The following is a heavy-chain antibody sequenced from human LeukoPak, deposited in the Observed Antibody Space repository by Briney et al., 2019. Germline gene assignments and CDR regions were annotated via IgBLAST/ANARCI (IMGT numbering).Heavy chain of an antibody. Sequence: SETLSLTCTVPGGSISSSSYYWGWIRQPPGKGLEWIGSIYYSGSTYYNPSLKSRVTISVDTSKNQFSLKLSSVTAADTAVYYCARQANPGDLDYWGQGTLVTVSS. V-gene: IGHV4-39*01. CDR3: ARQANPGDLDY. CDR2: IYYSGST. J-gene: IGHJ4*02. D-gene: IGHD7-27*01. CDR1: GGSISSSSYY.